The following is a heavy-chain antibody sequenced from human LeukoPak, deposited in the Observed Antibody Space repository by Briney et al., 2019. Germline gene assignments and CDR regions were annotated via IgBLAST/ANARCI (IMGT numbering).Heavy chain of an antibody. D-gene: IGHD3-22*01. CDR2: IYSGGST. CDR1: GFTFDDYG. J-gene: IGHJ4*02. Sequence: PGGSLRLSCAASGFTFDDYGMSWVRQAPGKGLEWVSVIYSGGSTYYADSVKGRFTISRDNSKNTLYLQMNSLRAEDTAVYYCASPGSSGYYWDYWGQGTLVTVSS. CDR3: ASPGSSGYYWDY. V-gene: IGHV3-53*01.